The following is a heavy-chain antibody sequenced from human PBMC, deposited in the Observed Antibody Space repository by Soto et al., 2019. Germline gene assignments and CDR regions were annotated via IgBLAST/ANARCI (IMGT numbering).Heavy chain of an antibody. J-gene: IGHJ6*02. V-gene: IGHV1-69*13. CDR2: IIPIFGTA. CDR3: ARIGVITRYYYYGMDV. D-gene: IGHD3-10*01. Sequence: ASVKVSCKASGGTFSSYAISWVRQAPGQGLEWMGGIIPIFGTANYAQKFQGRVTITADESTSTAYMELSSLRSEDTAVYYCARIGVITRYYYYGMDVWGQGTTVTVSS. CDR1: GGTFSSYA.